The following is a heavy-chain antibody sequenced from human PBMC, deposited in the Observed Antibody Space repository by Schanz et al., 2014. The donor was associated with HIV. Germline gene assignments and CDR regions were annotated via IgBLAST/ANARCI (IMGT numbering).Heavy chain of an antibody. CDR3: ARGLKDSSSSEAFHI. V-gene: IGHV1-8*01. J-gene: IGHJ3*02. CDR2: MNPNSANT. D-gene: IGHD6-6*01. CDR1: GYTFTSYD. Sequence: QVHLVQSGAEVKKPGASVKVSCKASGYTFTSYDINWVRQATGQGLEWMGWMNPNSANTGYAQKFQGRVTITADESTSTAYMELSSLRSDDTAMYYCARGLKDSSSSEAFHIWGQGTMVTVSS.